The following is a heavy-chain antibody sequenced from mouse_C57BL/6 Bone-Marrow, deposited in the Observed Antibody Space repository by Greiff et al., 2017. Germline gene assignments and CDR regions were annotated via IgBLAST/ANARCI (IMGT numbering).Heavy chain of an antibody. D-gene: IGHD2-2*01. CDR3: AGVTTRYAMDY. J-gene: IGHJ4*01. CDR2: IDPSDSYT. Sequence: VKLQQPGAELVMPGASVKLSCKASGYTFTSYYMHWVKQRPGQGLEWIGEIDPSDSYTNYNQKFKGKSTLTVDKSSSTAYMQLSSLTSEDSAVYYCAGVTTRYAMDYWGQGTSVTVSS. CDR1: GYTFTSYY. V-gene: IGHV1-69*01.